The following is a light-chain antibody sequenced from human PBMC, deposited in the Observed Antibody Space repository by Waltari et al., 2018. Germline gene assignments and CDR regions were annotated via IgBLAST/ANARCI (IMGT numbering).Light chain of an antibody. CDR3: VQSTHFPRT. J-gene: IGKJ1*01. V-gene: IGKV2-24*01. CDR1: QALVHSNGNTY. Sequence: DFVLTQTPLSSLVTLGQPASISCRSSQALVHSNGNTYLNWVQQRPGQPPRLLIYNISKRFSGVPDRFSGSGAETEFTLRISRVEAEDVAVYYCVQSTHFPRTVGQGTKVEIK. CDR2: NIS.